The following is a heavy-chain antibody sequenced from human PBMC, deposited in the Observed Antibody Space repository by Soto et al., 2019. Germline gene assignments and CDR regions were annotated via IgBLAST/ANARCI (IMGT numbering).Heavy chain of an antibody. Sequence: EVQLVESGGGLVQPGGSLRLSCAASGFTFSSYWMNWVRQPPGKGLEWVANINQDGREKYYVDSVKGRLTISRDNAKNSLYLQMNSLRVEDTAIYYCARAGIWGRLGESVIYWGQGILVTVSS. CDR2: INQDGREK. D-gene: IGHD3-16*01. V-gene: IGHV3-7*01. CDR3: ARAGIWGRLGESVIY. CDR1: GFTFSSYW. J-gene: IGHJ4*02.